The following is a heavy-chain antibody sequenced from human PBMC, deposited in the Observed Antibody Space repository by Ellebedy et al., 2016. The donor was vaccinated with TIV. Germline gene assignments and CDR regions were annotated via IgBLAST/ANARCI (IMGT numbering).Heavy chain of an antibody. CDR1: SGSINSGPYY. Sequence: SETLSLTXTVSSGSINSGPYYWAWIRQPPGKGLDWIGSIYYSGSTHYNPSLKSRVSMSVDTSKNQFSLKLSSLTAADTSMYYCARVASSGTGDWYFDLWGRGALVTVSS. J-gene: IGHJ2*01. CDR2: IYYSGST. D-gene: IGHD3-22*01. V-gene: IGHV4-39*07. CDR3: ARVASSGTGDWYFDL.